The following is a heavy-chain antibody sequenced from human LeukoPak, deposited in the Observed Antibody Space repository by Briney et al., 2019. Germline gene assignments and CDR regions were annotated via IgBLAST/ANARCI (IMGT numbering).Heavy chain of an antibody. Sequence: SETLSLTCTASGGSIDSHYWSWNRQSAGKGLEWIGRFFTGGSTYYNPSLESRVTMSVDTSKNQFSLKLRSVTAADTAVYFCARGSGVAVGMDVWGQGTTVIVSS. V-gene: IGHV4-4*07. CDR1: GGSIDSHY. CDR3: ARGSGVAVGMDV. CDR2: FFTGGST. D-gene: IGHD6-19*01. J-gene: IGHJ6*02.